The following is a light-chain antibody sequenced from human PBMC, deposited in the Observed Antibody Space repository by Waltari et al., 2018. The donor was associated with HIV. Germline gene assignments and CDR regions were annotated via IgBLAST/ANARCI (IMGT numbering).Light chain of an antibody. Sequence: EIVLTQSPGTLSMSPGERATLSCRASQSVGSSNLAWYQQKPGQAPRLLISGTSNRATGTPDRFSGSGSATDFILTINRLEPEDFAVYHCQQYGSSPWTFGQGTKVEIK. CDR1: QSVGSSN. V-gene: IGKV3-20*01. CDR3: QQYGSSPWT. J-gene: IGKJ1*01. CDR2: GTS.